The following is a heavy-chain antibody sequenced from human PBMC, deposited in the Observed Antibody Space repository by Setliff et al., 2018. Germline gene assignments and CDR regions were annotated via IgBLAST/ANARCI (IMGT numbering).Heavy chain of an antibody. Sequence: ASVKFSCKASGYTFSSYAMGWMRQAPGQRLEWMGWINTNTGNPSYAQDFTGRLVFSLDTSVSTAYLQISSLKAEDSAVYYCARASRFGTTVWKGDYYMDVWGKGTTVTVSS. CDR2: INTNTGNP. V-gene: IGHV7-4-1*02. CDR3: ARASRFGTTVWKGDYYMDV. D-gene: IGHD4-4*01. J-gene: IGHJ6*03. CDR1: GYTFSSYA.